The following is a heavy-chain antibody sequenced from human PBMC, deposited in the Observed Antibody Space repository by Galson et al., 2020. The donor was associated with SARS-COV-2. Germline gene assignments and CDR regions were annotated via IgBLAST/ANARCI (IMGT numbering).Heavy chain of an antibody. D-gene: IGHD2-8*01. CDR1: GFTFSTFW. J-gene: IGHJ5*02. CDR3: ASTRGMVS. CDR2: IKHDATEK. Sequence: GGSLRLSCAASGFTFSTFWMTWVRQAPGKGLEWVANIKHDATEKYYMDSVKGRFTISRDNAKNSLYLQMSTLRAEDTAVYYCASTRGMVSWGQGTLVTVSA. V-gene: IGHV3-7*01.